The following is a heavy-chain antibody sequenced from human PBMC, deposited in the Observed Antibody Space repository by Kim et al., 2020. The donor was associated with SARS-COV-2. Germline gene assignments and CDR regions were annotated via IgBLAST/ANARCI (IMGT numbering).Heavy chain of an antibody. Sequence: GGSLRLSCAASGFTFSSYAMHWVRQAPGKGLEWVAVISYDGSNKYYADSVKGRFTISRDNSKNTLYLQMNSLRAEDTAVYYCARDRKGFLSYFQHWDQGT. J-gene: IGHJ1*01. D-gene: IGHD3-10*01. V-gene: IGHV3-30-3*01. CDR3: ARDRKGFLSYFQH. CDR2: ISYDGSNK. CDR1: GFTFSSYA.